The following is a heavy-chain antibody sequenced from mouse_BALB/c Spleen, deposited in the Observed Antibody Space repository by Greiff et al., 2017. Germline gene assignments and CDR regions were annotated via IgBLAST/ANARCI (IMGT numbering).Heavy chain of an antibody. CDR1: GFTFSSYA. CDR2: IGSGGST. Sequence: EVKLQQSGGGLVKPGGSLKLSCAASGFTFSSYAMSWVRQTPEKRLEWVASIGSGGSTYYPDSVKGRFTISRDNARNILYLQMSSLRSEDTAMYYCARGLGITWFAYWGQGTLVTVSA. CDR3: ARGLGITWFAY. D-gene: IGHD1-1*02. J-gene: IGHJ3*01. V-gene: IGHV5-6-5*01.